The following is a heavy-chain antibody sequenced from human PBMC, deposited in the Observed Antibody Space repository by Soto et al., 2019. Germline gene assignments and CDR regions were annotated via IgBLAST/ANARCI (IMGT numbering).Heavy chain of an antibody. CDR1: GGSISSYY. D-gene: IGHD4-17*01. CDR2: IYYSGST. J-gene: IGHJ4*02. V-gene: IGHV4-59*01. CDR3: ARDSTVTTFDY. Sequence: SETLSLTCTVSGGSISSYYWSWIRQPPGKGLEWIGYIYYSGSTNYNPSLKSRVTISVDTSKNQFSLKLSSVTAADTAVYYCARDSTVTTFDYWGQGTLVTVSS.